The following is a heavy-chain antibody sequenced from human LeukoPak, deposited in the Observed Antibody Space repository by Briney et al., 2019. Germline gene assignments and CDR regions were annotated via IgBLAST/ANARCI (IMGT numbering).Heavy chain of an antibody. J-gene: IGHJ3*02. CDR3: ARDYYHDSSGYIPAGDAFDI. CDR2: IRSSSSYI. CDR1: GFTFSTYS. D-gene: IGHD3-22*01. V-gene: IGHV3-21*06. Sequence: GGSLRLSCAASGFTFSTYSMNWVHQAAGKGLEWVSSIRSSSSYIYYADSVKGRFTISRDNANNSVYLQMNSLRAEDTAVYYCARDYYHDSSGYIPAGDAFDIWGQGTMTVSS.